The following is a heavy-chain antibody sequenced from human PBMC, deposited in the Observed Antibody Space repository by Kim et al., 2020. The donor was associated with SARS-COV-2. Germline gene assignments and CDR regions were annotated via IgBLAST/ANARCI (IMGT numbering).Heavy chain of an antibody. CDR2: IDPSDSYT. V-gene: IGHV5-10-1*01. CDR1: GYSFTSYW. D-gene: IGHD3-10*01. J-gene: IGHJ6*02. Sequence: GESLKISCKGSGYSFTSYWISWVRQMPGKGLEWMGRIDPSDSYTNYSPSFQGHVTISADKSISTAYLQWSSLKASDTAMYYCARGGYGSGSYLPYYYYGMDVWGQGTTVTVSS. CDR3: ARGGYGSGSYLPYYYYGMDV.